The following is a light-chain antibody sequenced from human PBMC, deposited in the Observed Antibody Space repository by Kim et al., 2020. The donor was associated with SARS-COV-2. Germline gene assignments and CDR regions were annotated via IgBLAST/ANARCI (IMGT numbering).Light chain of an antibody. CDR1: QSIGRS. Sequence: EIVLTQSPATLSLSPGERATLSCRASQSIGRSLAWYQQKPGQAPSLLIYDASNRATAIPARFSGSGSGTDFTLTISSLEPEDFAVYYCQQRSDWPLTFGGGTKLEI. J-gene: IGKJ4*01. CDR3: QQRSDWPLT. V-gene: IGKV3-11*01. CDR2: DAS.